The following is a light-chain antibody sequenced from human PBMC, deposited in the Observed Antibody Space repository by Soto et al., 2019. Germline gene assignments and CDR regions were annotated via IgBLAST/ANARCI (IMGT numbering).Light chain of an antibody. CDR2: DAS. CDR1: QSVSSY. CDR3: QQRSKWLTLT. V-gene: IGKV3-11*01. Sequence: EIVLTQSPATLSLSPGERATLSCRASQSVSSYLAWYQQKPGQAPRLLIYDASNRATGIPARFSGSGSGTDFTLTISSLEPEDFAVYYCQQRSKWLTLTFGGGTKVESK. J-gene: IGKJ4*01.